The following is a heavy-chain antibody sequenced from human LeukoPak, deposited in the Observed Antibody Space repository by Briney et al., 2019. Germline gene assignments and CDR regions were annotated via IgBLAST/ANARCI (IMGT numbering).Heavy chain of an antibody. D-gene: IGHD5-24*01. V-gene: IGHV4-38-2*02. CDR2: IYYSGST. J-gene: IGHJ4*02. CDR1: GYSISSGYY. Sequence: SETLSLTCAVAGYSISSGYYWGWIRQPPGKGLEWIGYIYYSGSTNYNPSLKSRVTISVDTSKNQFSLKLSSVTAADTAVYYCARDLGYNYDYWGQGTLVTVSS. CDR3: ARDLGYNYDY.